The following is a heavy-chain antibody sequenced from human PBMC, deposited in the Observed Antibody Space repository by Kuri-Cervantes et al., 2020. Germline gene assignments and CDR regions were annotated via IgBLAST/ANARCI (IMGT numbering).Heavy chain of an antibody. D-gene: IGHD4-17*01. CDR2: IYSGGST. V-gene: IGHV3-53*01. CDR1: GFTVSSNY. CDR3: ARVSKRRTTVTRWSWFDY. J-gene: IGHJ4*02. Sequence: GESLKISCAASGFTVSSNYMSWVRQAPGKGLEWVSVIYSGGSTYYADSVKGRFTISRDNSKNTLYLQMNSLRAEDTAVYYCARVSKRRTTVTRWSWFDYWGQGTLVTVSS.